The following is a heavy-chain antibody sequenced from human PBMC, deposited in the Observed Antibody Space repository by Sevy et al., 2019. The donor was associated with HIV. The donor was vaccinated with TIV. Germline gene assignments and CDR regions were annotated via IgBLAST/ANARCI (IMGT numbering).Heavy chain of an antibody. J-gene: IGHJ4*02. CDR1: GFSLSDHA. D-gene: IGHD2-15*01. CDR3: ARFVGYCSGGRCSIIDF. Sequence: GGSLRLSCAASGFSLSDHAVSWVRQTPGKGLEWLAVISYNGRNQYYADSVKGRFTISKDDSKNTLYLQLNSLRAEDTAVYYRARFVGYCSGGRCSIIDFWGQGTLVTVSS. V-gene: IGHV3-30*04. CDR2: ISYNGRNQ.